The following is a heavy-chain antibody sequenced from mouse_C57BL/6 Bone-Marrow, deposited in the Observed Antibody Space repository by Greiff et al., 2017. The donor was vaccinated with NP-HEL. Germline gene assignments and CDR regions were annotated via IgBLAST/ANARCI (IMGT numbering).Heavy chain of an antibody. CDR2: IRNKANGYTT. CDR3: ARSIYDDYADDPFYAMDY. Sequence: EVKLMESGGGLVQPGGSLSLSCAASGFTFTDYYMSWVRQPPGKALEWLGFIRNKANGYTTEYSASVKGRFTISRDNSQSILYLQMNARRAEDSATYYCARSIYDDYADDPFYAMDYWGQGTSVTVSS. V-gene: IGHV7-3*01. CDR1: GFTFTDYY. D-gene: IGHD2-4*01. J-gene: IGHJ4*01.